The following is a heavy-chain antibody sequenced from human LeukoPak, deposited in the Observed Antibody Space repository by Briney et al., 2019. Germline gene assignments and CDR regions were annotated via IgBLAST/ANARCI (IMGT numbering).Heavy chain of an antibody. V-gene: IGHV4-39*07. D-gene: IGHD3-22*01. Sequence: SETLSLTCTVSGGSISSSSYYWGWIRQPPGTGLEWIGSIYYSGSTYYNPSLKSRVTISVDTSKNQFSLKLLSVTAADTAVYYCARAQDFSDSSGPNYLDFWGQGILVTVSS. CDR1: GGSISSSSYY. CDR2: IYYSGST. CDR3: ARAQDFSDSSGPNYLDF. J-gene: IGHJ4*02.